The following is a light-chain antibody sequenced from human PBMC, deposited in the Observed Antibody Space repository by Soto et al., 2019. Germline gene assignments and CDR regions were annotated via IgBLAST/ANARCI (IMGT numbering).Light chain of an antibody. J-gene: IGKJ1*01. CDR1: QSVSNNY. V-gene: IGKV3-20*01. CDR2: GAS. CDR3: QQYGSSGT. Sequence: EMVLTQSPGTLSLSPGESATLSCRASQSVSNNYVAGYQQKSGQAPRLRIDGASNRATGIPDRFSGSGSGTDFTLTISRLEPEDFAVYYCQQYGSSGTFGQGTKVEI.